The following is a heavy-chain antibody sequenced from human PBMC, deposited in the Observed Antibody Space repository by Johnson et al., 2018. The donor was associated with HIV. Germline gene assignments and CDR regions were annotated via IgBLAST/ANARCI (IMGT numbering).Heavy chain of an antibody. CDR2: VWYDGSNE. V-gene: IGHV3-33*01. CDR3: TTASSPTLLDAFDI. J-gene: IGHJ3*02. Sequence: QVQLVESGGGVVQPGRSLRLSCAASGFTFSNYGMHWVRQAPGKGLDWVAVVWYDGSNEYYADSVKGRFTISRDNSKNTLYLQMNSLRVDDTAMYYCTTASSPTLLDAFDIWGQGTMVTVSS. D-gene: IGHD6-6*01. CDR1: GFTFSNYG.